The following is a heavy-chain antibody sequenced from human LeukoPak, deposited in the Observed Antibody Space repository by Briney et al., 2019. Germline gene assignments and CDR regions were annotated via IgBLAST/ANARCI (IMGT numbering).Heavy chain of an antibody. V-gene: IGHV3-23*01. J-gene: IGHJ4*02. CDR2: ISGSGGSA. CDR3: AKTGYSSGWYRIWDY. D-gene: IGHD6-19*01. Sequence: GWSLRLSCAASGFTFSSFEMSWVRQAPGKGLEWVSAISGSGGSAYYADSVKGRFTISRDNSRNSLSLQMNSLRAEDTALYYCAKTGYSSGWYRIWDYWGPGTLVTVSS. CDR1: GFTFSSFE.